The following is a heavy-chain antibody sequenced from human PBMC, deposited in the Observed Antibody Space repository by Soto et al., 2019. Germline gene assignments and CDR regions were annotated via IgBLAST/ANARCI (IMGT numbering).Heavy chain of an antibody. V-gene: IGHV4-4*07. CDR2: IYTSGNT. Sequence: QVQLQGSDPRLLKPSETLSLTCTVSGASVTSYYWSWIRQPAGKGLDWIGRIYTSGNTDYNPSLKSRVTLSLETSHKQVPLKLRSVTAADTAISHFARDGVGPHGMDVWGQGTTVTVSS. CDR1: GASVTSYY. D-gene: IGHD2-8*01. CDR3: ARDGVGPHGMDV. J-gene: IGHJ6*02.